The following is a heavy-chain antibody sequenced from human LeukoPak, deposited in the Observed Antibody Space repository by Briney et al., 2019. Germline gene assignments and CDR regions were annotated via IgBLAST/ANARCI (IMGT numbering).Heavy chain of an antibody. V-gene: IGHV1-2*02. CDR1: GYTFTGYY. CDR2: INPNSGGT. J-gene: IGHJ6*03. Sequence: ASVKVSCKASGYTFTGYYMHWVRQAPGQGLEWMGWINPNSGGTNYAQKFQGRVTMTRDTSISTAYMELSSLRSEATAVYYCAREYYDSSGYGLYYYYYMDVWGKGTTVTISS. CDR3: AREYYDSSGYGLYYYYYMDV. D-gene: IGHD3-22*01.